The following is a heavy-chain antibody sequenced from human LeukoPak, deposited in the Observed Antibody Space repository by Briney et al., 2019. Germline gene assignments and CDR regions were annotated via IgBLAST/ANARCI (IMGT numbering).Heavy chain of an antibody. D-gene: IGHD3-16*01. Sequence: SETLSLTCTVSGGSISSYYWSWIRQPAGKGLEWIGRIYTSGSTNYNPSLKSRVTMSVDTSKNQFSLKLSSVTAAATAVYYCARLIRVYDYVWGALDPWGQGTLVTVSS. CDR2: IYTSGST. CDR3: ARLIRVYDYVWGALDP. J-gene: IGHJ5*02. CDR1: GGSISSYY. V-gene: IGHV4-4*07.